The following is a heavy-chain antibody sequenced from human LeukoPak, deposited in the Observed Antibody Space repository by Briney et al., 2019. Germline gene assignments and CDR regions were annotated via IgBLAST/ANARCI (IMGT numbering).Heavy chain of an antibody. Sequence: PGGSLRLSCAASGFTFSRYGMHWVRQAPGKGLEWVSSISSSSSYIYYADSVKGRFTISRDNAKSSLYLQMNSLRAEDTAVYYCARDWDYDILTGYYATQLDYWGQGTLVTVSS. CDR1: GFTFSRYG. CDR3: ARDWDYDILTGYYATQLDY. V-gene: IGHV3-21*01. CDR2: ISSSSSYI. D-gene: IGHD3-9*01. J-gene: IGHJ4*02.